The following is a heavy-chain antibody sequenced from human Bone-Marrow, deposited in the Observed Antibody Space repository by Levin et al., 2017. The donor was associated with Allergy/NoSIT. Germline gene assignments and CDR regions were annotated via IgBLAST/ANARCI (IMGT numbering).Heavy chain of an antibody. D-gene: IGHD3-3*01. CDR3: ARARGSLTIFGVVVVYDY. CDR2: ASNSGSA. Sequence: SETLSLTCFISGDSIHNYDWSRDSTNGYFWSWIRQSPGKGLEWIGYASNSGSANYSPSLRGRVTISVDTSKNQVSLRLTSVTAADTAVYYCARARGSLTIFGVVVVYDYWGQGTLVTVSS. J-gene: IGHJ4*02. V-gene: IGHV4-61*08. CDR1: GDSIHNYDWSRDSTNGYF.